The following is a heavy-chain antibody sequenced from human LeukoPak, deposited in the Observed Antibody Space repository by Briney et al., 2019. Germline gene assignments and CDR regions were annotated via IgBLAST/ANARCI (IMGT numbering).Heavy chain of an antibody. CDR3: AKSHFWTGYPSDY. V-gene: IGHV4-59*01. D-gene: IGHD3/OR15-3a*01. Sequence: RSSETLSLTCTVSGGSISNNYWYWIRQSPGKGLEWIGNFYNGGSTNYSPSLKSRVTISVDTSRNQFFLKLNSVTAADTAVYYCAKSHFWTGYPSDYWGQGILVTVSS. J-gene: IGHJ4*02. CDR1: GGSISNNY. CDR2: FYNGGST.